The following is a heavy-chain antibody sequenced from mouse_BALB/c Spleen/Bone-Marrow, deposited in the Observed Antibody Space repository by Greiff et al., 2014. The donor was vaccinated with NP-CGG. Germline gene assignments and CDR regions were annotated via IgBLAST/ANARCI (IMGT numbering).Heavy chain of an antibody. Sequence: VQLQQSGAELVKPGASVKLSCKASGYTFTSYWMHWVKQRPGRGLEWIGEINPSNGRTNYNEKFKSKATLTVDKSSSTAYMQLSSLTSEDSAVYYCARYATATYWFAYWGQGTLVTVSA. V-gene: IGHV1S81*02. CDR1: GYTFTSYW. CDR3: ARYATATYWFAY. CDR2: INPSNGRT. D-gene: IGHD1-2*01. J-gene: IGHJ3*01.